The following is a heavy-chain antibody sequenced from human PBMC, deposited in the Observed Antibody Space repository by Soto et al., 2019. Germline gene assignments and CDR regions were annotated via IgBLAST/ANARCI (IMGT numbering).Heavy chain of an antibody. V-gene: IGHV4-4*07. CDR3: ARASQCKSYFDCFAWLDY. D-gene: IGHD3-9*01. Sequence: QVQLQESGPGLVRPSETLSLTCTVSCDSISGLYWTWIRQPAGKGLEWIGRIYSSGETNYNPSLTGRVIMSLDTSKNQFSLKLTSVTAADTAVYYCARASQCKSYFDCFAWLDYWGQGTLVTVSS. CDR2: IYSSGET. CDR1: CDSISGLY. J-gene: IGHJ4*02.